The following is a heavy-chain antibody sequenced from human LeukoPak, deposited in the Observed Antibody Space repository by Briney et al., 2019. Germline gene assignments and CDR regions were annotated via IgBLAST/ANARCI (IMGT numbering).Heavy chain of an antibody. J-gene: IGHJ4*02. Sequence: GGSLRLFCAAWRFTFSRNGMHWVRQARGKGLVGVAVNWYDGSNKHYADSVEGRFTVSRDNSKNTMYLQVNSLRADDTAVYYCAKDRDYMMGIVDYWGQGTLVTVSS. V-gene: IGHV3-33*06. CDR1: RFTFSRNG. CDR2: NWYDGSNK. D-gene: IGHD3-16*01. CDR3: AKDRDYMMGIVDY.